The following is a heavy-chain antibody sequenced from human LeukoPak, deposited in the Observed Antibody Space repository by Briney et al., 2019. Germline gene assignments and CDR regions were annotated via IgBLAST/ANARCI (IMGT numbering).Heavy chain of an antibody. CDR2: INHSGST. D-gene: IGHD6-19*01. CDR1: GGSFSGYY. J-gene: IGHJ4*02. Sequence: SETLSLTCAVYGGSFSGYYWSWTRQPPGKGLEWIGEINHSGSTNYNPSLKSRVTISVDTSKNQFSLKLSSVTAADTAVYYCARGWRWLVRGRNFDYWGQGTLVTVSS. CDR3: ARGWRWLVRGRNFDY. V-gene: IGHV4-34*01.